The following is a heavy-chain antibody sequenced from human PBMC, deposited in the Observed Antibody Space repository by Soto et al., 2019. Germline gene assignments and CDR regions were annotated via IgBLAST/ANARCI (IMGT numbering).Heavy chain of an antibody. CDR1: GYTFTSYS. V-gene: IGHV1-3*01. Sequence: ASVKVSCKASGYTFTSYSMHWVRQAPGQRLEWMGWINAGNGNTKYSQKFQGRVTITRDTSASTAYMELSSLRSEDTAVYYCASTQSTVLRYFDWVSSAFVYWGQGTLVTVSS. CDR2: INAGNGNT. J-gene: IGHJ4*02. D-gene: IGHD3-9*01. CDR3: ASTQSTVLRYFDWVSSAFVY.